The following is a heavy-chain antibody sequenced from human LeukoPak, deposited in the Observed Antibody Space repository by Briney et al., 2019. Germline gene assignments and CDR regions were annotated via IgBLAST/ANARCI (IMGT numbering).Heavy chain of an antibody. Sequence: SETLSLACTVSGGSIRTYYWSWIRQPPGKGLEWIGYIYYSGSTNYNPSLKSRVTISVDTSKNQFSLKLSSVTAADTAVYYCARPIRITMVRGVIIGRIAFDIWGQGTMVTVSS. CDR3: ARPIRITMVRGVIIGRIAFDI. CDR1: GGSIRTYY. CDR2: IYYSGST. V-gene: IGHV4-59*12. J-gene: IGHJ3*02. D-gene: IGHD3-10*01.